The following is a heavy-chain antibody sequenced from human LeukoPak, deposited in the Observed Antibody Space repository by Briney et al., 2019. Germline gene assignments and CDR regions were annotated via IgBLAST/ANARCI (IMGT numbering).Heavy chain of an antibody. V-gene: IGHV3-7*03. CDR1: GFTIFNYW. J-gene: IGHJ4*01. D-gene: IGHD3-9*01. CDR2: INLDGGQK. CDR3: ATRGDILTGYPYYFDY. Sequence: GGSLRLSCATSGFTIFNYWMSWVRQAPGKGVEWVANINLDGGQKYYVDSLKVRLTISRDNAKDSVYLQMNSLRAEDTAVYYCATRGDILTGYPYYFDYWGXGTLVTVSS.